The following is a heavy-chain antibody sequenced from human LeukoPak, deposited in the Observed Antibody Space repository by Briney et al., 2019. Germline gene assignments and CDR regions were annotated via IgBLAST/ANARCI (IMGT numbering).Heavy chain of an antibody. J-gene: IGHJ4*02. V-gene: IGHV3-23*01. CDR2: ISRNPDKT. CDR1: GFTFNNCA. Sequence: GGSLRLSCAASGFTFNNCAMSWVRQAPGKGLEWVSVISRNPDKTYYAGSVKGRFTISRDNSKNTLSLQMSSLRAEDTAIYYCAKGTEWELPLDYWGQGTLVTVSS. D-gene: IGHD1-26*01. CDR3: AKGTEWELPLDY.